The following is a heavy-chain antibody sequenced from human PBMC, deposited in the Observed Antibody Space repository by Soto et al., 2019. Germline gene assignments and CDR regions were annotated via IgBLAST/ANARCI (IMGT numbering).Heavy chain of an antibody. J-gene: IGHJ3*02. CDR2: ISDYNGKT. D-gene: IGHD1-1*01. Sequence: PQASVKVSCKASGYTFPNYDINWVRQAPGQGLEWMGWISDYNGKTNYAQKLQGRVTMTTDTSTSTAYMELRSLRSDDTAVYYCARGLRNDGGDTFDIWGQGTMVTVSS. CDR1: GYTFPNYD. V-gene: IGHV1-18*01. CDR3: ARGLRNDGGDTFDI.